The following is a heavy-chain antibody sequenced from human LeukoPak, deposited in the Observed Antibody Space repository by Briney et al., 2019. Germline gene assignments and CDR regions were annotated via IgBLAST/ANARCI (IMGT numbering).Heavy chain of an antibody. Sequence: PGGSLRLSCAASGFTFSSYWMSWVRQAPGKGLEWGANIKQDGSEKYYVDSVKGRFTISRDNAKNSLYLQMNSLSAEATAVYYSARDPDYGEYVTYFAYWGQGSLVTVSS. CDR3: ARDPDYGEYVTYFAY. J-gene: IGHJ4*02. D-gene: IGHD4-17*01. CDR2: IKQDGSEK. V-gene: IGHV3-7*01. CDR1: GFTFSSYW.